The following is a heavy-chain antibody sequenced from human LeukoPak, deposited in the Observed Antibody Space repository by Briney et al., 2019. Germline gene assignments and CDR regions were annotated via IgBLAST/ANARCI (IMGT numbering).Heavy chain of an antibody. Sequence: PGRSLRLSCAASGFTFDEYAMHWVRQAPGKGLEWVSGISWNSGSIGYADSVKGRFTISRDNAKNSLYLQMNSLRAEDTALYYCAKDNDDRVATAMALVYWGQGTLVTVSS. D-gene: IGHD5-18*01. J-gene: IGHJ4*02. CDR2: ISWNSGSI. V-gene: IGHV3-9*01. CDR3: AKDNDDRVATAMALVY. CDR1: GFTFDEYA.